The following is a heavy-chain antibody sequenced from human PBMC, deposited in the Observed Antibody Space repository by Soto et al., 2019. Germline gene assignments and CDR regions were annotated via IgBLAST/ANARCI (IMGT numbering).Heavy chain of an antibody. CDR1: GGTFSSYA. CDR3: ARDVGTMVRGVIIPHYFDY. D-gene: IGHD3-10*01. J-gene: IGHJ4*02. Sequence: GASVKVSCKASGGTFSSYAISWVRQAPGQGLEWMGGIIPIFGTANYAQKFQGRVTITADESTSTAYMELSSLRSEDTAVYYCARDVGTMVRGVIIPHYFDYWGQGTLVTVSS. CDR2: IIPIFGTA. V-gene: IGHV1-69*13.